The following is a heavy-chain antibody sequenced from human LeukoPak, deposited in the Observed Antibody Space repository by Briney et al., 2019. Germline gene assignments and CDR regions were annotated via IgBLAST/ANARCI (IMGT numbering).Heavy chain of an antibody. J-gene: IGHJ4*02. Sequence: PGGSLRLSCAASGFTLSDYWMSWVRQAPGKGLEWVANMNEDGSDKNYVDSVKGRFTISRDDAKNSLHLQMNSLRAEDTAVYYCARESTEERPGCWGQGTLVTVSS. D-gene: IGHD1-1*01. CDR2: MNEDGSDK. V-gene: IGHV3-7*01. CDR3: ARESTEERPGC. CDR1: GFTLSDYW.